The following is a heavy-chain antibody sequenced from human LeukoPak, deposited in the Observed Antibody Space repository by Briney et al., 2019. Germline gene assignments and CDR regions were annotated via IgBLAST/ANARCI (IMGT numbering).Heavy chain of an antibody. CDR2: IDWDDDK. J-gene: IGHJ4*02. V-gene: IGHV2-70*04. Sequence: SGPALVKPPQTLTLTCTFSGFSLSTRGMRVSWIRQPPGKALEWLSRIDWDDDKFYRTSLKTRLTISKDTSKNQVVLTMTNMDPVDTATYYCARMVVVTAYTFDYWGQGTLVTVSS. D-gene: IGHD2-21*02. CDR1: GFSLSTRGMR. CDR3: ARMVVVTAYTFDY.